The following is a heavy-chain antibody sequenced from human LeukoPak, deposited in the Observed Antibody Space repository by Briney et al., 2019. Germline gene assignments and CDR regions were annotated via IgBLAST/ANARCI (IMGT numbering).Heavy chain of an antibody. J-gene: IGHJ5*02. CDR2: ISSSSNYI. Sequence: SGGSLRLSCAASGFTFSSYAMSCVRQAPGKGLEWVSSISSSSNYIYYADSVKGRFTISRDNAKNSLSLQMNSLRAEDTAVYYCARGTAAAAWFDPWGQGTLVTVSS. CDR1: GFTFSSYA. V-gene: IGHV3-21*01. CDR3: ARGTAAAAWFDP. D-gene: IGHD6-13*01.